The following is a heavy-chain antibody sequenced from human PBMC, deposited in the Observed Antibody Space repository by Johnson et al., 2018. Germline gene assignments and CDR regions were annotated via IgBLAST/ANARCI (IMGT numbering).Heavy chain of an antibody. V-gene: IGHV3-9*01. J-gene: IGHJ4*02. CDR3: AKDKKVELRGCFDH. CDR1: GFIFDAHA. CDR2: INWNSGNL. Sequence: EVQLVESGGGLVQPGRSLRLSCVASGFIFDAHAMHWVRQVPGKGLEWVSGINWNSGNLRYADSVRGRFFISRDNTKNSLFLQMNSLRTEDTALYYFAKDKKVELRGCFDHWGQGILVTVSS. D-gene: IGHD1-7*01.